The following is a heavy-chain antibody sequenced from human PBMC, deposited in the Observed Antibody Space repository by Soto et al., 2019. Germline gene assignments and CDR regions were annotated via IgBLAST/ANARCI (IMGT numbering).Heavy chain of an antibody. CDR1: YGSISVSNVF. D-gene: IGHD4-4*01. Sequence: PSETLSLTCTVSYGSISVSNVFWDWVRQPPGKGLEWIGNIDYSGTAYFNPSLGTRVTFPVDTSKNQFSLTLYSVTAADTAVYYCARTTGRHLDFWGQGILVTVSS. CDR2: IDYSGTA. J-gene: IGHJ4*02. V-gene: IGHV4-39*01. CDR3: ARTTGRHLDF.